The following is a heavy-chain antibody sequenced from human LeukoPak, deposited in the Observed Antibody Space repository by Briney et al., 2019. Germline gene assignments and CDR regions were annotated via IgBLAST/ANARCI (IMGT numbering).Heavy chain of an antibody. V-gene: IGHV3-23*01. CDR2: ISGSGGST. J-gene: IGHJ4*02. CDR3: AKGSSSWYVGPRYYFDY. CDR1: GFTFSSYW. D-gene: IGHD6-13*01. Sequence: GGSLRLSCAASGFTFSSYWMSWVRQAPGKGLEWVSAISGSGGSTYYADSVKGRFTISRDNSKNTLYLQMNSLRAEDTAVYYCAKGSSSWYVGPRYYFDYWGQGTLVTVSS.